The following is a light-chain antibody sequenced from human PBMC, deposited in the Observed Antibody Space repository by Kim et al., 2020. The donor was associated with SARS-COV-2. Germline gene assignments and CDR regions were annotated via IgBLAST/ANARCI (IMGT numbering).Light chain of an antibody. CDR1: RLGDKY. CDR2: NDS. J-gene: IGLJ3*02. Sequence: SVSPGQTASITCSGDRLGDKYASWYQQKPSQSPVLVIYNDSRRPSGIPERFSGSNSGNTATLTISGTQAIDEADYYCQAWDNNNGVFGGGTKLAVL. CDR3: QAWDNNNGV. V-gene: IGLV3-1*01.